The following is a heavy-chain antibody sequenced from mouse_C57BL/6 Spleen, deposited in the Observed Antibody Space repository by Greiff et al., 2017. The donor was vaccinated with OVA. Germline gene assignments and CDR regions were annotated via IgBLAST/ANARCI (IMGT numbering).Heavy chain of an antibody. D-gene: IGHD1-1*01. V-gene: IGHV1-82*01. J-gene: IGHJ3*01. CDR2: IYPGDGDT. CDR3: ARGGSSYGGFAY. CDR1: GYAFSSSW. Sequence: QVQLQQSGPELVKPGASVKISCKASGYAFSSSWMNWVKQRPGKGLEWIGRIYPGDGDTNYNGKFKGKATLTADKSASPAYMQLSSLTSEDSAVYFCARGGSSYGGFAYWGQGTLVTVSA.